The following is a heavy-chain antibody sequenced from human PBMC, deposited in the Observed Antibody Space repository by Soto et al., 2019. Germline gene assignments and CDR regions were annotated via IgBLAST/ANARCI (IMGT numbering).Heavy chain of an antibody. CDR2: ISGSDDST. CDR1: GFTFSSYA. V-gene: IGHV3-23*01. Sequence: EVQLLESGGGLVQPGESLRLSCAASGFTFSSYAMSWVRQAPGKGLEWVSVISGSDDSTYYADSVKGRFTISRDNSKNTLXXXMNSLRAEDTAVYYCAKRSSSSTFDYWGQGTLVTVSS. J-gene: IGHJ4*02. D-gene: IGHD6-6*01. CDR3: AKRSSSSTFDY.